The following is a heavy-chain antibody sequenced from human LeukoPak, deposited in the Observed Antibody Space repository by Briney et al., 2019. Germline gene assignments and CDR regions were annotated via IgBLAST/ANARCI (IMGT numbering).Heavy chain of an antibody. CDR2: ITSNGDNT. J-gene: IGHJ4*02. V-gene: IGHV3-64*01. CDR3: ARGWLQLDY. CDR1: GFNFSIYA. D-gene: IGHD5-24*01. Sequence: GGSLRLSCAASGFNFSIYAMHWVRQAPGKGLEYVSGITSNGDNTYYGNSVKGRFTISRDNSKNTLYLQMGSLRHEDMAVYYCARGWLQLDYWGQGTLVTVSS.